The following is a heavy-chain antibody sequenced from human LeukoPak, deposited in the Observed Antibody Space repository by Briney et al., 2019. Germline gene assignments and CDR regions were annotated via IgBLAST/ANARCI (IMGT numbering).Heavy chain of an antibody. Sequence: GGSLRLSCAASGFPFSHYGMHWVRQAPGKGLEWVAFISNEGSDKYYADSVKGQFTISRDNSKNTLYLQMSSLGAGDTAVYYCAKDGYCSSATCSTNHFANWGQGTLVTVSS. D-gene: IGHD2-2*02. CDR2: ISNEGSDK. J-gene: IGHJ4*02. V-gene: IGHV3-30*18. CDR1: GFPFSHYG. CDR3: AKDGYCSSATCSTNHFAN.